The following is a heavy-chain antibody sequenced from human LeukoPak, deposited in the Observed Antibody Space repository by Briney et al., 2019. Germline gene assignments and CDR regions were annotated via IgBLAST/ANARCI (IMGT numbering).Heavy chain of an antibody. V-gene: IGHV3-23*01. CDR3: AKESPPYYDILTGYTFDY. CDR2: ISGSGGST. CDR1: GFTFSSYA. D-gene: IGHD3-9*01. Sequence: GGSLRLSCAASGFTFSSYAMSWVRQAPGKGLEWVSAISGSGGSTYYADSVKGRFTISRDNSKNTLYLQMNSLRAEDTAVYYCAKESPPYYDILTGYTFDYWGQGTLVTVSS. J-gene: IGHJ4*02.